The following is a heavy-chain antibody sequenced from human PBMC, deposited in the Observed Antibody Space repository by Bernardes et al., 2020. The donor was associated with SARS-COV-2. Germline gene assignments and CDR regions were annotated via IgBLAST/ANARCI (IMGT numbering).Heavy chain of an antibody. D-gene: IGHD3-22*01. V-gene: IGHV4-34*01. Sequence: SETLSLTCAVYGGSFSGYYWSWIRQPPGKGLEWIGEINHSGSTNYNPSLKSRVTISVDTSKNQFSLKLSSVTAADTAVYYCARYSSGYYPRWFDPWGQGTLVTVSS. CDR1: GGSFSGYY. CDR2: INHSGST. J-gene: IGHJ5*02. CDR3: ARYSSGYYPRWFDP.